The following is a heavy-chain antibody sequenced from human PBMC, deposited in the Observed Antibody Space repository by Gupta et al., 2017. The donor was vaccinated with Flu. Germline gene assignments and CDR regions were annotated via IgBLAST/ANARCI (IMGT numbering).Heavy chain of an antibody. CDR1: GGSISSYY. D-gene: IGHD2-15*01. CDR2: IYYSGST. CDR3: MGYGHPYYYYYMDV. V-gene: IGHV4-59*01. Sequence: QVQLQESGPGLVKPSETLSLTCTVSGGSISSYYWSWIRQPPGKGLEWIGYIYYSGSTNYNPSLKSRVTISVDTSKNQFSLKLSSVTAADTAVYYCMGYGHPYYYYYMDVWGKGTTVTVSS. J-gene: IGHJ6*03.